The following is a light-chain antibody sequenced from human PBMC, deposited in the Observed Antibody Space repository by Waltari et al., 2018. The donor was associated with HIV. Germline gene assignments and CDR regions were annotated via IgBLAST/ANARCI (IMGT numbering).Light chain of an antibody. CDR2: RDS. CDR3: QVWDSGTVV. Sequence: SYEVTQPLSVSVALGQTARITCGGNNIGSKNVHWYQQKPGQAPVLVIYRDSNRPSGIPERFSGANSGNTATLTINRGQAGDEADYYCQVWDSGTVVFGGGTKLTVL. CDR1: NIGSKN. V-gene: IGLV3-9*01. J-gene: IGLJ2*01.